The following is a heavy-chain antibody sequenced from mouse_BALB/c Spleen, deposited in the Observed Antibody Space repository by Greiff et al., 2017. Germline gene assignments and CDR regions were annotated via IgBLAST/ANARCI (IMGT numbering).Heavy chain of an antibody. CDR2: ISTYYGDA. D-gene: IGHD1-1*01. Sequence: VQLQQSGAELVRPGVSVKISCKGSGYTFTDYAMHWVKQSHAKGLEWIGVISTYYGDASYNQKFKGKATMTVDKSSSTAYMELARLTSEDSAIYYCARGTTVYFDYWGQGTTLTVSS. CDR3: ARGTTVYFDY. V-gene: IGHV1S137*01. CDR1: GYTFTDYA. J-gene: IGHJ2*01.